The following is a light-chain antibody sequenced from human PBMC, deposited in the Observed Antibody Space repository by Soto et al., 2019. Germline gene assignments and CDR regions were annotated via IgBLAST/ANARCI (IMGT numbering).Light chain of an antibody. J-gene: IGKJ1*01. Sequence: IQMTQSASTLSAYVGDRVTITCRASQSISSWLAWYQQNPGKAPKLLIYEASSLESGVPSRFSGRGSGTEFTLTISSLQPDDFATYYCQQYKSYFRTLGQGTKVEIK. CDR3: QQYKSYFRT. V-gene: IGKV1-5*03. CDR1: QSISSW. CDR2: EAS.